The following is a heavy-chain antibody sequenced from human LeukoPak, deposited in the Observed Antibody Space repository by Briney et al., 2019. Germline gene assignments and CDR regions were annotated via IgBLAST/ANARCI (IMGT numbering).Heavy chain of an antibody. V-gene: IGHV3-74*01. Sequence: GGSLRLSCAASGFTFSSYWMHWVRQAPGKGLVWVSRINTDGSGTSYADSVKGRFTISRDNAKSTLYLQMNSLRAEDTAVYYCARLAAPHRYYFDYWGQGTLVTVST. J-gene: IGHJ4*02. D-gene: IGHD6-6*01. CDR1: GFTFSSYW. CDR3: ARLAAPHRYYFDY. CDR2: INTDGSGT.